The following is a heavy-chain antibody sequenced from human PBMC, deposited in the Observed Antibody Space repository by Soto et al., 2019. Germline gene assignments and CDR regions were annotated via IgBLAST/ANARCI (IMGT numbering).Heavy chain of an antibody. CDR3: ARDWGSSWAY. V-gene: IGHV1-69*13. J-gene: IGHJ4*02. CDR1: GYIFTDYY. Sequence: ASVKVSCKASGYIFTDYYIHWVRQAPGQGLEWMGGIIPIFGTANYAQKFQGRVTITADESTSTAYTELSSLRSEDTAVYYCARDWGSSWAYWGQGTLVTVSS. D-gene: IGHD6-13*01. CDR2: IIPIFGTA.